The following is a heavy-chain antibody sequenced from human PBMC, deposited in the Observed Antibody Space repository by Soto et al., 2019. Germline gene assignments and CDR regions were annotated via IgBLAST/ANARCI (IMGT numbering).Heavy chain of an antibody. CDR1: GYTFTSYY. D-gene: IGHD3-10*01. CDR3: AREGLLWFGELPEGGYFDY. V-gene: IGHV1-46*01. CDR2: INPSGGST. Sequence: QVQLVQSGAEVKKPGASVKVSCKASGYTFTSYYMHWVRQAPGQGLEWMGIINPSGGSTSYAQKFQGRVTMTRDTSTSTVYMELSSLRSEDTAVYYCAREGLLWFGELPEGGYFDYWGQGTLVTVSS. J-gene: IGHJ4*02.